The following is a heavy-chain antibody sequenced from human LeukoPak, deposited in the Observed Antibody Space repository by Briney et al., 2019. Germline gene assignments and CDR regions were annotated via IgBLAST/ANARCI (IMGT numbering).Heavy chain of an antibody. CDR3: AKAGIVVVITPNGFDY. CDR2: ISGSGGST. V-gene: IGHV3-23*01. Sequence: GGSLRLSCAASGFAFSSYAMSWVRQAPGKGLEWVSAISGSGGSTYYADSVKGRFTISRDNSKNTLYLQMNSLRAEDTAVYYCAKAGIVVVITPNGFDYWGQGTLVTVSS. CDR1: GFAFSSYA. D-gene: IGHD3-22*01. J-gene: IGHJ4*02.